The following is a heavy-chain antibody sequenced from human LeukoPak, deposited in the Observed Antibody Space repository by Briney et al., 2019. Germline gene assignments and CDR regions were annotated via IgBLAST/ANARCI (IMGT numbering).Heavy chain of an antibody. V-gene: IGHV3-23*01. D-gene: IGHD4-17*01. CDR3: GKDPNGDYVGVFDFQR. J-gene: IGHJ1*01. Sequence: GSLLLSCAASGFTFRNYAVVWVRQAPGKGLEWVSAITGSGSTTYYADSVRGRFTIYRDNSKNTLYLQMNSLRGEDTAVYYCGKDPNGDYVGVFDFQRWGQGTLVTGSS. CDR2: ITGSGSTT. CDR1: GFTFRNYA.